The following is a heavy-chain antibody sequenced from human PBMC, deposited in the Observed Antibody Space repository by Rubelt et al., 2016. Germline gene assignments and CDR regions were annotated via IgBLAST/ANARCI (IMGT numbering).Heavy chain of an antibody. J-gene: IGHJ4*02. D-gene: IGHD7-27*01. CDR2: IWHDGSKR. CDR3: ARDLNWAFDY. Sequence: VQLVESGGGLVQPGTSLRLSCAASGFTFRSYGMQWVRQAPGKGLEWVAVIWHDGSKRYYADSVKGRFTISRDNAKNSLDLQMNSLRAEDTAVYYCARDLNWAFDYWGQGTLVTVSS. V-gene: IGHV3-33*01. CDR1: GFTFRSYG.